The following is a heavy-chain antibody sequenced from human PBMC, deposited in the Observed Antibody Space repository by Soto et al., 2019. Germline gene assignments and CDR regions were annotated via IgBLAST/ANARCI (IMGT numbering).Heavy chain of an antibody. J-gene: IGHJ5*02. Sequence: GSVKVSCKASGYTFTSYYMHWVRQAPGQGLEWMGIINPSGGSTSYAQKFQGRVTMTRDTSTSTVYMELSSLRSEDTAVYYCAREYCSSTSCSENWFDPWGQGTLVTVSS. CDR2: INPSGGST. D-gene: IGHD2-2*01. CDR3: AREYCSSTSCSENWFDP. CDR1: GYTFTSYY. V-gene: IGHV1-46*01.